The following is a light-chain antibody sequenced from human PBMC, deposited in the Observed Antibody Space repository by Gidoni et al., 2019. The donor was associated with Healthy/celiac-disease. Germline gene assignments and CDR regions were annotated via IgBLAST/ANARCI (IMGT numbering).Light chain of an antibody. CDR2: GAS. CDR3: QQYGSSRLT. V-gene: IGKV3-20*01. J-gene: IGKJ4*01. Sequence: EIVLTQSPGTLSLSPGERATLSCRASQSVSSSYLAWYQQKPGQAPSLLIYGASSRATGIPDRFSGSGSGTDFTLTISRLEPEDFAVYYCQQYGSSRLTFXGXTKVEIK. CDR1: QSVSSSY.